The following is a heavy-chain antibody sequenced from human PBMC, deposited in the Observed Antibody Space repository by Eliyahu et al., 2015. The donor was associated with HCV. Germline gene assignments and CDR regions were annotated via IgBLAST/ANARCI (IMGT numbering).Heavy chain of an antibody. CDR2: IKQDGSET. CDR3: ARGITYYYDSSGYYFQY. CDR1: GFPFXXYG. J-gene: IGHJ1*01. V-gene: IGHV3-7*01. Sequence: VLLVESGGDLVQPGGSLXLSCXASGFPFXXYGLVWVRQAPGKGLEWVAXIKQDGSETYYLDSVKGRFTVSRDNAKNSLYLEMNRLRSEDTAVYYCARGITYYYDSSGYYFQYWGQGTLVTVSS. D-gene: IGHD3-22*01.